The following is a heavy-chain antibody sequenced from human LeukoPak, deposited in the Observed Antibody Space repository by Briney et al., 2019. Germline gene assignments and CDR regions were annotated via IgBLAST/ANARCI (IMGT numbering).Heavy chain of an antibody. Sequence: ASVKVSCKASGGTFSSYAISWVRQAPGQGLEWMGGIIPIFGTANYAQKFQGRVTITTDESTSTAYMELSSLRSEDTAVYYCAREYWPSRVGATPGVLDYWGQGTLVTVSS. D-gene: IGHD1-26*01. CDR3: AREYWPSRVGATPGVLDY. CDR1: GGTFSSYA. V-gene: IGHV1-69*05. CDR2: IIPIFGTA. J-gene: IGHJ4*02.